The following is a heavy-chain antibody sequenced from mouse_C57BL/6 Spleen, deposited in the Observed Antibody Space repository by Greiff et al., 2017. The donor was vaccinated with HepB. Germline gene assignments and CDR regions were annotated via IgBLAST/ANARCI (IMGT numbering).Heavy chain of an antibody. CDR3: ARDRDYGSRGYFDV. CDR2: ISDGGSYT. D-gene: IGHD1-1*01. J-gene: IGHJ1*03. CDR1: GFTFSSYA. Sequence: DVMLVESGGGLVKPGGSLKLSCAASGFTFSSYAMSWVRQTPEKRLEWVATISDGGSYTYYPDNVKGRFTISRDNAKNNLYLQMSHLKSEDTAMYYCARDRDYGSRGYFDVWGTGTTVTVSS. V-gene: IGHV5-4*01.